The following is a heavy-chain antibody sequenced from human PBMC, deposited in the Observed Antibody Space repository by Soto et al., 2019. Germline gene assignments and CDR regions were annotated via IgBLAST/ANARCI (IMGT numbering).Heavy chain of an antibody. Sequence: GGSLRLSCAASGFTFSNYDMHWVRQAPGKGLEWVSGISSSGTTTYYADSVKGRFTISRDNSKNTLYLQMNNLRAEDTAVYYCVKDIDVAFPYYFDNWGQGILVTVSS. D-gene: IGHD6-19*01. CDR2: ISSSGTTT. CDR3: VKDIDVAFPYYFDN. CDR1: GFTFSNYD. V-gene: IGHV3-23*01. J-gene: IGHJ4*02.